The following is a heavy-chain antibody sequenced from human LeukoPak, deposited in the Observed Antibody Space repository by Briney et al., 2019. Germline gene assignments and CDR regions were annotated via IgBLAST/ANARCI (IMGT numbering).Heavy chain of an antibody. Sequence: GSLRLPCAASGFTFSDYYMSWIRQAPGKGLEWISYFSSSGSTIYYADSVKGRFTISRDNAKNSLYLQMNSLRAEDTAVYYCARVLREWLLFGWFDPWGQGTLVTVSS. CDR1: GFTFSDYY. CDR2: FSSSGSTI. CDR3: ARVLREWLLFGWFDP. D-gene: IGHD3-3*01. V-gene: IGHV3-11*01. J-gene: IGHJ5*02.